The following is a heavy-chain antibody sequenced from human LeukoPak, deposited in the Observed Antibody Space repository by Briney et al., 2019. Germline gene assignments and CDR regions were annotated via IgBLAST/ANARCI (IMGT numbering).Heavy chain of an antibody. V-gene: IGHV3-15*01. CDR1: GFTFSNAW. Sequence: PGGSLRLSCAASGFTFSNAWMSWVRQAPGKGLEWVGRIKSKTDGGTTDYAAPVKGRFTISRDDSKNTLYLQMNSLKTEDTAVYYCTTPHYYYDSSDYYYYFDYWGQGTLVTVSS. CDR2: IKSKTDGGTT. CDR3: TTPHYYYDSSDYYYYFDY. D-gene: IGHD3-22*01. J-gene: IGHJ4*02.